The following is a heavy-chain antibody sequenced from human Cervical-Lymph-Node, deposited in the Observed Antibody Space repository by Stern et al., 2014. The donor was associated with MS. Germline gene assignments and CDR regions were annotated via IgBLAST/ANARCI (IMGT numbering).Heavy chain of an antibody. V-gene: IGHV5-51*01. D-gene: IGHD4-23*01. CDR2: LDPGDANT. J-gene: IGHJ5*02. Sequence: EVQLLESRAEVKKPGESLKISCKASGYMLASHWIGWVRQMPGKGLAWMGILDPGDANTIYSPSSHGQVTISVDKSTSTAYLQWSSLKASDTAMYYCARVNGGNSDWFDPWGQGTLVTVSS. CDR1: GYMLASHW. CDR3: ARVNGGNSDWFDP.